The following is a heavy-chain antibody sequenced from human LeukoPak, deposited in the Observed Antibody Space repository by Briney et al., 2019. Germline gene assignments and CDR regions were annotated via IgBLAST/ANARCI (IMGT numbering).Heavy chain of an antibody. J-gene: IGHJ4*02. CDR2: ISGSGGST. D-gene: IGHD5-18*01. V-gene: IGHV3-23*01. CDR3: AKLKRESAMVTCFDY. Sequence: PGGSLRLSCAASGFTFSSYAMSWVRQAPGKGLEWVSAISGSGGSTYYADSVKGRFTISRDNSKNTLYLQMNSLRARDTAVYYCAKLKRESAMVTCFDYWGQGTLVTVSS. CDR1: GFTFSSYA.